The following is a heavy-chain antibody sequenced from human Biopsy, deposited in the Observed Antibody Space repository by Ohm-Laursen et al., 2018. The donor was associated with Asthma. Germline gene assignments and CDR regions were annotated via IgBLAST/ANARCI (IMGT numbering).Heavy chain of an antibody. Sequence: VTLSLTCIVSGDAMSTSGSYWGWIRQSPGKGLEWIGSIYYSGRTYYNPSLESRVTISADTSKNHFSLKVTSVTAADTAVYYCARAVSGSSYWYFDLWGRGDLVTVSS. D-gene: IGHD6-6*01. J-gene: IGHJ2*01. CDR2: IYYSGRT. CDR1: GDAMSTSGSY. V-gene: IGHV4-39*02. CDR3: ARAVSGSSYWYFDL.